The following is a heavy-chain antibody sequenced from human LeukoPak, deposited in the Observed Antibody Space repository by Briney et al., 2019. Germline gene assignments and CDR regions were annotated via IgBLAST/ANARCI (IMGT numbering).Heavy chain of an antibody. CDR3: AKDSTYYYDSSGYS. J-gene: IGHJ5*02. Sequence: GGSPRLSCAASGFPFSTYAVSWVRQAPGKGLEWVSGISGRSGSTYYADSVKGRFNISRDSSKNTLYLQMNSLRAEDTAVYYCAKDSTYYYDSSGYSWGQGTLVTVSS. CDR2: ISGRSGST. V-gene: IGHV3-23*01. D-gene: IGHD3-22*01. CDR1: GFPFSTYA.